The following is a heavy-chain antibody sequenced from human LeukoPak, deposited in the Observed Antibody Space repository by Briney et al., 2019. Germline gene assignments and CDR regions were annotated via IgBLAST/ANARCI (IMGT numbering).Heavy chain of an antibody. Sequence: PSETLSLTCTVSGGSTSSYYWSWIRQPPGKGLEWIGYIYYSGSTNYNPSLKSRVTISVGTSKNQFSLKLSSVTAADTAVYYCARAPSSSWYNPDAFDIWGQGTMVTVSS. D-gene: IGHD6-13*01. CDR3: ARAPSSSWYNPDAFDI. V-gene: IGHV4-59*01. J-gene: IGHJ3*02. CDR2: IYYSGST. CDR1: GGSTSSYY.